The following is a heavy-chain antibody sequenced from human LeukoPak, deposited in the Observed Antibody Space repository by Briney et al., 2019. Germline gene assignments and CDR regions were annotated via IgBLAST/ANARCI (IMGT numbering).Heavy chain of an antibody. D-gene: IGHD6-13*01. CDR3: ARGRIAAARVFDY. J-gene: IGHJ4*02. CDR2: ISYDGSNK. V-gene: IGHV3-30-3*01. Sequence: GRSLRLSCAASGFTFSSYAMHWVRQAPGKGLEWVAVISYDGSNKYYADSVKGRFTISRDNSKNTLYLQMNSLRAEDTAVYYCARGRIAAARVFDYWGQGTLVTVSS. CDR1: GFTFSSYA.